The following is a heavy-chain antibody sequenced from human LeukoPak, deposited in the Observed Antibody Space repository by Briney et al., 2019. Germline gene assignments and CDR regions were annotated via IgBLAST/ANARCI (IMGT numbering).Heavy chain of an antibody. CDR1: GFTFSSYW. J-gene: IGHJ4*02. CDR2: IKQDGSEK. Sequence: PGGSLRLSCAASGFTFSSYWMSWVRQAPGKGLEWVANIKQDGSEKYYVDSVKGRFTISRDNAKNSLYLQMNSLRAEDTAVYYCAKDQGSGWYEDYFDYWGQGTLVTVSS. CDR3: AKDQGSGWYEDYFDY. V-gene: IGHV3-7*01. D-gene: IGHD6-19*01.